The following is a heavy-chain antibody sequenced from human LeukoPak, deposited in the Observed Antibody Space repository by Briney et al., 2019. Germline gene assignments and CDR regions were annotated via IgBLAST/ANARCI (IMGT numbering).Heavy chain of an antibody. Sequence: SETLSLTCIVSGGSISSYYWSWIRQPPGKGLEWIGYILYSGSSNYNPSLKSRVTISVDTSKNQFSLKLSSVTAADTAVYYCGRQTCSGGSCPFDYWGQGTVVTVSS. D-gene: IGHD2-15*01. CDR2: ILYSGSS. V-gene: IGHV4-59*08. J-gene: IGHJ4*02. CDR3: GRQTCSGGSCPFDY. CDR1: GGSISSYY.